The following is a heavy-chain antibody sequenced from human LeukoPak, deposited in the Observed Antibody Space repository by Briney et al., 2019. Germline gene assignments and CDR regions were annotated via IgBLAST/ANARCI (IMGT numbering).Heavy chain of an antibody. V-gene: IGHV1-69*13. J-gene: IGHJ4*02. CDR3: ARAPRITLYSSGSYYFDY. D-gene: IGHD6-19*01. CDR1: GGTFSSYA. CDR2: IIPIFGTA. Sequence: ASVKVSCKASGGTFSSYAISWVRQAPGQGLEWMGGIIPIFGTANYAQKFQGRVTITADESTSTAYMELSSLRSEDTAVYYCARAPRITLYSSGSYYFDYWGQGTLVTVSS.